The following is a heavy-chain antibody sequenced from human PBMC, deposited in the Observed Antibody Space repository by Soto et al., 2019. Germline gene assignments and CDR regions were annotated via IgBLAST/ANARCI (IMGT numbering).Heavy chain of an antibody. Sequence: GGSLRLSCAASGFSFGYYWMSWVRQAPRKGLEWLATIKLDASEKKYVDSVKGRFTLSRDNAKNSLYLQINSLRGDDTATYFCVRSGDNYNLLDYWGQGTPVTVSS. V-gene: IGHV3-7*01. CDR3: VRSGDNYNLLDY. CDR1: GFSFGYYW. J-gene: IGHJ4*02. CDR2: IKLDASEK. D-gene: IGHD1-1*01.